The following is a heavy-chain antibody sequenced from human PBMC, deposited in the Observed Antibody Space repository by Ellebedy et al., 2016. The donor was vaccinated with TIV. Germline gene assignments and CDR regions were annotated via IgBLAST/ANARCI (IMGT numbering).Heavy chain of an antibody. CDR3: ARDVSTDGWGAYFDC. V-gene: IGHV3-21*01. CDR2: ISSGSSYI. D-gene: IGHD5-24*01. J-gene: IGHJ4*02. Sequence: GESLKISCAASGFTFSTYAMSWVRQAPGKGLEWVASISSGSSYIYYADSVKGRFAISRDNAKNSLYLQMNSLRAEDTAVYFCARDVSTDGWGAYFDCWGQGTLVTVSS. CDR1: GFTFSTYA.